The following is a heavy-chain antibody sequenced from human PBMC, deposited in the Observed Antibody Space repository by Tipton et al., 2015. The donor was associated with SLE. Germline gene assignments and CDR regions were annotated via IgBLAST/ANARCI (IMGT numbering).Heavy chain of an antibody. CDR3: ARVDNSGYYCFDD. CDR2: IYYSGST. D-gene: IGHD3-22*01. CDR1: GGSFSGFY. J-gene: IGHJ4*02. Sequence: TLSLTCAVYGGSFSGFYWGWIRQPPGKGLEWIGSIYYSGSTYYNPSLKSRVTISVDTSKNQLSLKLSSVTAADTAVYYCARVDNSGYYCFDDWGQGTLVTVSS. V-gene: IGHV4-34*01.